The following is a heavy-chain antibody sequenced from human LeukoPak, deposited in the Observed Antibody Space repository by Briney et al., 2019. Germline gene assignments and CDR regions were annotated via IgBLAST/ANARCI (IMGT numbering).Heavy chain of an antibody. J-gene: IGHJ4*02. CDR1: GYTFTSSG. V-gene: IGHV1-18*01. CDR3: AKNSSGGYSDY. D-gene: IGHD6-19*01. CDR2: ISTYTGYS. Sequence: ASVKVSCKASGYTFTSSGISWVRQAPGQGLEWMGWISTYTGYSKYAQNLQGRVTVTADTSTSTAYMELSSLRSDDTAMYYCAKNSSGGYSDYWGRGTLVTVSS.